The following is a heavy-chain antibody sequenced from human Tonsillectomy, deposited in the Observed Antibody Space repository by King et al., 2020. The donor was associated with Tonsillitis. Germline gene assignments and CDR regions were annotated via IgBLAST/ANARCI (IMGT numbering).Heavy chain of an antibody. CDR3: ASSIEDFDY. D-gene: IGHD1-26*01. J-gene: IGHJ4*02. CDR2: IDPSDSNT. V-gene: IGHV5-10-1*03. CDR1: GYSFSTYC. Sequence: VQLVESGAEVKKPGESLRISCVGSGYSFSTYCISWVRQMPGKGLEWMGRIDPSDSNTNYSPSFQGHVTISVDKSISTAYLQWSSLKASDTAMYYCASSIEDFDYWGQGTLVTVSS.